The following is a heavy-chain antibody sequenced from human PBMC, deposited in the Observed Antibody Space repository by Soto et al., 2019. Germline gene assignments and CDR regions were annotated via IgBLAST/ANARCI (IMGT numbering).Heavy chain of an antibody. CDR2: MYYSGST. J-gene: IGHJ4*02. V-gene: IGHV4-39*01. CDR3: ARAPDS. Sequence: SETLSLTCTVSGESISSNSFYWGWIRQPPGKGLEWIGSMYYSGSTYYNPSLKSRVTISVDTSKSQFSLKLSSVTAADTAVYYCARAPDSWGQGTLVTVSS. CDR1: GESISSNSFY.